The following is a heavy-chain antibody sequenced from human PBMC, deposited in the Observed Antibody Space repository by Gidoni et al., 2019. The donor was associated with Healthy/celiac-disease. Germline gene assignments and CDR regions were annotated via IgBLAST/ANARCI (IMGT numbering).Heavy chain of an antibody. D-gene: IGHD3-16*01. V-gene: IGHV4-39*07. CDR3: ARDSMITFGGLDY. CDR2: IYYSRST. Sequence: GWSRQPPGKGLEWIGSIYYSRSTYYNPSLKSRVTISVDTSKNQFSLKLSSVTAADTAVYYCARDSMITFGGLDYWGQGTLVTVSS. J-gene: IGHJ4*02.